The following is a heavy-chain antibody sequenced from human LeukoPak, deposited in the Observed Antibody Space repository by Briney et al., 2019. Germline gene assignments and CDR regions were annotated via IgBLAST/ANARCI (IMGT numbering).Heavy chain of an antibody. CDR3: ARGGTGYDLFDY. CDR1: GFTFSSYE. V-gene: IGHV3-48*03. Sequence: GGSLRLSCAASGFTFSSYEMTWVRQAPGKGLEWVSYISPSGRTKYHADSVKGRFTISRDNAKNSLYLQINSLRAEDTAVYYCARGGTGYDLFDYWGQGTLVTVSS. J-gene: IGHJ4*02. D-gene: IGHD5-12*01. CDR2: ISPSGRTK.